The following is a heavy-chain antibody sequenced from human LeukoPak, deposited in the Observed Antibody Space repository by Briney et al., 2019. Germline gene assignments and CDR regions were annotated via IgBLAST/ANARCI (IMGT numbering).Heavy chain of an antibody. J-gene: IGHJ4*02. CDR2: ISSNGGST. CDR1: GFTFSSYV. Sequence: PGGSLRLSCSVSGFTFSSYVMHWVGQAPGKGLEYVSSISSNGGSTYYADSVKGRFTISRDNSKNTLYLQMSSLRAEDAAVYYCVKDRGQLLFGYWGQGTLVTVSS. CDR3: VKDRGQLLFGY. V-gene: IGHV3-64D*06. D-gene: IGHD2-2*01.